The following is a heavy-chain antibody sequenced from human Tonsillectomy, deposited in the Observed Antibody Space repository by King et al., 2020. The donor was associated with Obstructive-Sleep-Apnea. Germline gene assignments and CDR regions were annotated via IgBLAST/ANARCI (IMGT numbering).Heavy chain of an antibody. CDR1: GGSISSSSYY. Sequence: QLQESGPGLVKPSETLSLTCTVSGGSISSSSYYWGWIRQPPGKGLEWIGSIYYSGSTYYNPSLKSRVTISVDTSKNQFSLKLSSVTAADTAVSYCASYGSGSYFLKPPFDYWGQGTLVTVSS. D-gene: IGHD3-10*01. V-gene: IGHV4-39*01. J-gene: IGHJ4*02. CDR2: IYYSGST. CDR3: ASYGSGSYFLKPPFDY.